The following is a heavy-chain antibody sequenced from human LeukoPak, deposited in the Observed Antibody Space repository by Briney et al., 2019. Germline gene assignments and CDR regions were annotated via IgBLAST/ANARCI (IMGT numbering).Heavy chain of an antibody. Sequence: GGSLRLSCAASGFTFTNYWVYWVRQAPPKALVWVSRINSGGSKTNYADSVNGRFTISRDNAKNTLYLQMNSLRAEDTAMYYCARPIRGYDGFDIWGQGTMVTVSS. D-gene: IGHD5-12*01. CDR3: ARPIRGYDGFDI. J-gene: IGHJ3*02. CDR2: INSGGSKT. CDR1: GFTFTNYW. V-gene: IGHV3-74*01.